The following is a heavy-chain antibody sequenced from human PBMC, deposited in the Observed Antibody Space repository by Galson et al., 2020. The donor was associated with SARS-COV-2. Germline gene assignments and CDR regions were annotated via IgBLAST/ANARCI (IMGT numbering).Heavy chain of an antibody. CDR3: ARGPSGWPLDY. Sequence: GGSLRLSCAASGFTVSSNYMSWVRQAPGKGLEWVSVIYSGGSTYYADSVKGRFTISRDNSKNTLYLQMNSLRAEDTAVYYCARGPSGWPLDYWGQGTLVTVSS. V-gene: IGHV3-53*01. CDR2: IYSGGST. J-gene: IGHJ4*02. D-gene: IGHD1-26*01. CDR1: GFTVSSNY.